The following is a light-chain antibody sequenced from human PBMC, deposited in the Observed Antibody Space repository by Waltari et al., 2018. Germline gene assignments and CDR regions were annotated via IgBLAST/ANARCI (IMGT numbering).Light chain of an antibody. CDR2: DVS. CDR3: QQYNNWPYT. J-gene: IGKJ2*01. Sequence: EIVLTQSPATLSLSPGERAILSCRASQSVSTYLAWYQHRPGQAPRLLIHDVSNRATGIPARFSGSGSGTDFTLTISSLEPEDFAVYYCQQYNNWPYTFGQGTKLEIK. V-gene: IGKV3-11*01. CDR1: QSVSTY.